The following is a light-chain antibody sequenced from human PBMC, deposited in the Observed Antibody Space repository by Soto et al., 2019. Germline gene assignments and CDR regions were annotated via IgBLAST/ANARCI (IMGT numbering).Light chain of an antibody. V-gene: IGKV4-1*01. J-gene: IGKJ1*01. CDR2: WSS. CDR1: QSVLYSSNNKNY. CDR3: QQYYSTPQT. Sequence: DIVMTQSPYSLAVSLGERATINCKSSQSVLYSSNNKNYLAWYQQKPGQPPKLLIYWSSTQESGVPDRFSGSGSGTDFTLTISSLQAEDVEVYYCQQYYSTPQTFGQGTKVESK.